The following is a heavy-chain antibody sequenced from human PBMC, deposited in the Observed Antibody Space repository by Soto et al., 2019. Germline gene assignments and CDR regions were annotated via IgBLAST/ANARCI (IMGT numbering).Heavy chain of an antibody. Sequence: EVQLLESGGGLVQPGGSLRLSCAASGFTFSDYGMNWVRQAPGKGLEWVAAISGSAGNTYYADSVKGRFSTSRDNSKSTLYLDMTTLRVEDTAIYYCAKTFGSNWLPEYWGQGTLVTVSS. CDR3: AKTFGSNWLPEY. J-gene: IGHJ4*02. CDR2: ISGSAGNT. CDR1: GFTFSDYG. V-gene: IGHV3-23*01. D-gene: IGHD6-13*01.